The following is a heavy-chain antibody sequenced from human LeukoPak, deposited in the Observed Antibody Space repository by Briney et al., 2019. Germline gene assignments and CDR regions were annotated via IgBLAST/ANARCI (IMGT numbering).Heavy chain of an antibody. V-gene: IGHV3-74*01. J-gene: IGHJ4*02. D-gene: IGHD4-17*01. CDR3: ARGMYINYGDY. CDR2: ISSDGSST. CDR1: GFTFSSYW. Sequence: RGALRLSCAASGFTFSSYWMPWVPQTPGKGLVWVSRISSDGSSTTYADSVKGRFTISRDNAKNTLYLHVNSLRAEDTAVYYCARGMYINYGDYWGQGTLVTVSS.